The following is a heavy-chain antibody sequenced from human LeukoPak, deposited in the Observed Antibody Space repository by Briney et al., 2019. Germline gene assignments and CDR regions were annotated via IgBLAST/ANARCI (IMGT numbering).Heavy chain of an antibody. D-gene: IGHD1-26*01. CDR3: ARDSGSYYFDY. Sequence: SQTLSLTCTVSVGSISSGGYYCSWIRQRPGKGLEWIGYISYSGSTYYNPSLKSRVTISVDTSKNQLSLKLSSVTAADTAVYYCARDSGSYYFDYWGQGTLATVSS. CDR2: ISYSGST. V-gene: IGHV4-31*03. J-gene: IGHJ4*02. CDR1: VGSISSGGYY.